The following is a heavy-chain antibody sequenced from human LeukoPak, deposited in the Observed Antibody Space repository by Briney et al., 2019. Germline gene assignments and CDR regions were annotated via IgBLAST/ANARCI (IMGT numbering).Heavy chain of an antibody. V-gene: IGHV1-69*13. CDR3: ASTTAAGPRLEYYYYMDV. CDR1: GYTFTSYG. J-gene: IGHJ6*03. Sequence: SVKVSCKASGYTFTSYGISWVRQAPGQGLEWMGGIIPIFGTANYAQKFQGRVTITADESTSTAYMELSSLRSEDTAVYYCASTTAAGPRLEYYYYMDVWGKGTTVTVSS. CDR2: IIPIFGTA. D-gene: IGHD6-13*01.